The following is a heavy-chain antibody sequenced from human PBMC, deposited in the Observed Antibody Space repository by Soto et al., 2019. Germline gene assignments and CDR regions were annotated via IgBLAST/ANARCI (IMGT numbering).Heavy chain of an antibody. V-gene: IGHV4-4*02. Sequence: QVQLQESGPGLVKPSGTLSLTCAVSGGSISTSNWWSWVRQPPGKGLEWIGEVYPSGSTNYNPSFKGRVAMSVDKSKNQCSLKLNSVTGADTGLYYCARNSTSGTRFDYWGQGSLVTVSS. CDR1: GGSISTSNW. CDR3: ARNSTSGTRFDY. CDR2: VYPSGST. D-gene: IGHD1-1*01. J-gene: IGHJ4*02.